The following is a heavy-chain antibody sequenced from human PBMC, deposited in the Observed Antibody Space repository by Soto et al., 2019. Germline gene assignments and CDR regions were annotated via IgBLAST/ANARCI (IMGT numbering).Heavy chain of an antibody. D-gene: IGHD5-12*01. CDR1: GGTFSSYA. V-gene: IGHV1-69*13. CDR3: AREGRDGYIHRYFQH. Sequence: SVKVSCKASGGTFSSYAISWVRQAPGQGLEWMGGIIPIFGTANYAQKFQGRVTITADESTSTAYMELSSLRSEDTAVYYCAREGRDGYIHRYFQHWGQGTLVTVSS. CDR2: IIPIFGTA. J-gene: IGHJ1*01.